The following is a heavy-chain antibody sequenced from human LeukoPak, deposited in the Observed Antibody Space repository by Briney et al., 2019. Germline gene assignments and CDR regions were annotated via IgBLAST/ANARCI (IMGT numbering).Heavy chain of an antibody. V-gene: IGHV3-21*01. J-gene: IGHJ5*02. CDR1: GFNFRDYS. Sequence: GGSLRLSCVAYGFNFRDYSMNWVRQAPGKGLDWVSGISGTSSYMYYGDSVKGRFTVSRDNAKNSLYLQMESLRVEDTAVYYCARDLHYYGSGPWGQGTLVTVSS. CDR2: ISGTSSYM. CDR3: ARDLHYYGSGP. D-gene: IGHD3-10*01.